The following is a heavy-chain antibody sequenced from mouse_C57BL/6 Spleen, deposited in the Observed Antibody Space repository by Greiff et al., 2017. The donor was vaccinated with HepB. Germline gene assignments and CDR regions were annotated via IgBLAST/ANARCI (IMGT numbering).Heavy chain of an antibody. CDR2: IYPGDGDT. CDR1: GYAFSSYW. Sequence: VQLQQSGAELVKPGASVKISCKASGYAFSSYWMNWVKQRPGKGLEWIGQIYPGDGDTNYNGKFKGKATLTADKSSSTAYMQLSSLTSEDSAVYFCARSLPYDYYYAMDYWGQGTSVTVSS. D-gene: IGHD2-4*01. J-gene: IGHJ4*01. V-gene: IGHV1-80*01. CDR3: ARSLPYDYYYAMDY.